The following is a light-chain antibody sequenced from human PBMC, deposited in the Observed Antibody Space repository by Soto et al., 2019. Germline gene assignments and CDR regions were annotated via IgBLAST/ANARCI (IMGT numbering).Light chain of an antibody. V-gene: IGLV2-8*01. J-gene: IGLJ1*01. CDR3: SSYAGSSTYV. Sequence: QSALTQPHSASGSPGQSVTICCTGTSSDVGGYDYVSWYQQHPGKAPKLMIYEVSKRPSGVPDRFSGSKSGNTASLTVSGLQAEDEADYYCSSYAGSSTYVFGTGTKVTVL. CDR1: SSDVGGYDY. CDR2: EVS.